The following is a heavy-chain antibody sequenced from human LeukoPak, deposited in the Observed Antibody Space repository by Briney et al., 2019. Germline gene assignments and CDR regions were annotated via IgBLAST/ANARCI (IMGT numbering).Heavy chain of an antibody. J-gene: IGHJ4*02. Sequence: GGSLRLSCAASGFTFSSYSMNWVRQAPGKGLEWVSSISSSSSYIYYADSVKGRFTISRDNAKSSLYLQMNSLRAEDTAVYYCARTMTTVTSDYWGQGTLVTVSS. CDR1: GFTFSSYS. D-gene: IGHD4-17*01. V-gene: IGHV3-21*01. CDR2: ISSSSSYI. CDR3: ARTMTTVTSDY.